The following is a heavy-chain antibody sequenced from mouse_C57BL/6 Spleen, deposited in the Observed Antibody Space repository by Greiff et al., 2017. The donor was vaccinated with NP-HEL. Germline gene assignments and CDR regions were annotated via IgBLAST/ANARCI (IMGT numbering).Heavy chain of an antibody. CDR3: ARTGSSYPGFAY. J-gene: IGHJ3*01. CDR1: GYTFTSYW. Sequence: QVQLQQPGAELVRPGSSVKLSCKASGYTFTSYWMHWVKQRPIQGLEWIGNIDPSDSETHYNQKFKDKATLTVDKSSSTAYMQLSSLTSEDSAVYYCARTGSSYPGFAYWGQGTLVTVSA. CDR2: IDPSDSET. D-gene: IGHD1-1*01. V-gene: IGHV1-52*01.